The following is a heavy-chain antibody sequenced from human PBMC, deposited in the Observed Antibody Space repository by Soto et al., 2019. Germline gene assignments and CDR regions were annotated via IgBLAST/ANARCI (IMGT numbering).Heavy chain of an antibody. D-gene: IGHD1-26*01. V-gene: IGHV3-23*01. CDR1: GFTFSTYA. J-gene: IGHJ6*03. CDR3: ARVSFYYYYYMDV. Sequence: HPGGSLRLSCAASGFTFSTYAMSWVRQAPRKGLEWVSAISGNGGDYTYYADSVKGRFTISRDNAKNSLYLQMNSLRAEDTAVYYCARVSFYYYYYMDVWGKGTKVTVSS. CDR2: ISGNGGDYT.